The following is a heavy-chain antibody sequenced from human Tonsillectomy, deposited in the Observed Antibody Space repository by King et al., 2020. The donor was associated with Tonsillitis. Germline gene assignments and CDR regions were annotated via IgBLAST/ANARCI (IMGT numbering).Heavy chain of an antibody. J-gene: IGHJ4*01. CDR2: IYDIANT. V-gene: IGHV4-61*03. CDR1: GASVYRGSYY. Sequence: VQLQESGPGLVKPSETLSLTCTVSGASVYRGSYYWSWIRQPPGKGLEWIGYIYDIANTNYNPSLKSRVTISVDTSKNHFSLKLISVTAADTAVYYCASGCSSSSCNTHFDYWGQGTLVTVSS. D-gene: IGHD2-2*01. CDR3: ASGCSSSSCNTHFDY.